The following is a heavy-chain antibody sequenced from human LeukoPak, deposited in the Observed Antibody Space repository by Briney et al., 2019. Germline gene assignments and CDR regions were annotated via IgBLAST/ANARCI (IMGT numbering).Heavy chain of an antibody. V-gene: IGHV3-21*01. D-gene: IGHD2-2*01. CDR1: GFTFGSYS. CDR3: ARDGGIVVVPAAI. J-gene: IGHJ4*02. CDR2: ISSSSSYI. Sequence: GGSLRLSCAASGFTFGSYSMNWVRQAPGKGLEWVSSISSSSSYIYYADSVKGRFTISRDNAKNSLYLQMNSLRAEDTAVYYCARDGGIVVVPAAIWGQGTLVTVSS.